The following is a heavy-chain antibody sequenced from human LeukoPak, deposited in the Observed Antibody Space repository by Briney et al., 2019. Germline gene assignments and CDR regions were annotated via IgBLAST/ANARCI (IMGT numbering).Heavy chain of an antibody. D-gene: IGHD5/OR15-5a*01. Sequence: PSGTLSLTCTVSGGSVSSGSYYWGWIRQPPGKGLEWIGSFYYTGRTYYNPSLKSRVTISVDTSKNQFSLKVTSVTAADTAVYYCTRHLSSVSTNDYWGQGTLVSVSS. V-gene: IGHV4-39*01. CDR1: GGSVSSGSYY. CDR3: TRHLSSVSTNDY. J-gene: IGHJ4*02. CDR2: FYYTGRT.